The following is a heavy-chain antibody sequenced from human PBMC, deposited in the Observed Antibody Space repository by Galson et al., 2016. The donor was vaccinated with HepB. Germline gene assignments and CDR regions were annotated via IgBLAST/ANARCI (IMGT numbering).Heavy chain of an antibody. D-gene: IGHD5-18*01. V-gene: IGHV3-23*01. CDR2: IVGSGATT. CDR3: ASQQLWPSSYY. J-gene: IGHJ4*02. CDR1: GFTFSSYV. Sequence: SLRLSCAASGFTFSSYVMSWVRQAPGQGLEWVSGIVGSGATTYYAESVQGRFIVSRDNSKNILHLQMDSLRVEDTAVYYCASQQLWPSSYYWGQGMLATASS.